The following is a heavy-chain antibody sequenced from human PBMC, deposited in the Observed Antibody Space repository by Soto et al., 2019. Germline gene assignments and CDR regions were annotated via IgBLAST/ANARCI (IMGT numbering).Heavy chain of an antibody. V-gene: IGHV5-10-1*01. CDR2: IDPSDSQT. D-gene: IGHD3-22*01. CDR1: GYSFAGYW. CDR3: ARQIYDSDTGPNFQYYFDA. J-gene: IGHJ4*02. Sequence: PGESLKISCKGSGYSFAGYWITWVRQKPGKGLEWMGRIDPSDSQTYYSPSFRGHVTISATKSITTVFLQWSSLRASDTAMYYCARQIYDSDTGPNFQYYFDAWGQGTPVTVSS.